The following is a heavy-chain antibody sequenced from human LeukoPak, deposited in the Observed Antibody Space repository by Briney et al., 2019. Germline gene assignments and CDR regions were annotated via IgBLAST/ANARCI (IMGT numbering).Heavy chain of an antibody. J-gene: IGHJ4*02. V-gene: IGHV3-64*01. Sequence: GGSLRLSCAASGFTFSSYAMHWVRQAPGKGLEYVSAISSNGGSTYYANSVKGRFTIPRDNSKNTLYLQMGSLRAEDMAVYYCARDLGYCSGGSCYSATTDYYFDYWGQGTLVTVSS. D-gene: IGHD2-15*01. CDR1: GFTFSSYA. CDR3: ARDLGYCSGGSCYSATTDYYFDY. CDR2: ISSNGGST.